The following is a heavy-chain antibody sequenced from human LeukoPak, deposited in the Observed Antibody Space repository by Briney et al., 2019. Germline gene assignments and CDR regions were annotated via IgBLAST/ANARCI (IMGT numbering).Heavy chain of an antibody. Sequence: GGSLRLSCAASGFNFGQYYMSWVRQAPGKGLEWVANIKEDGSEKHYVDSVEGRFSISRDNAKNAVYLQMNSLRAEDTAVYYCTRDKGKGYYFYFYYGMDVWGQGTTVTVSS. CDR3: TRDKGKGYYFYFYYGMDV. CDR1: GFNFGQYY. D-gene: IGHD1-1*01. J-gene: IGHJ6*02. V-gene: IGHV3-7*01. CDR2: IKEDGSEK.